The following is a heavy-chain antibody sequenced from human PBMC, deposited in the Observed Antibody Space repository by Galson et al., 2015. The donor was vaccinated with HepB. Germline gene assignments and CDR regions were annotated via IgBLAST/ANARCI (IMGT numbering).Heavy chain of an antibody. CDR1: GFTFSSYD. CDR2: ISYAGSNK. D-gene: IGHD6-13*01. V-gene: IGHV3-30*18. Sequence: SLRLSCAASGFTFSSYDMHWVRQAPGKGLEWVAVISYAGSNKYYADSVKGRFTFSRDNSKNTLYLQMNSLRAEDTAVYYIAKGGSSSWYASPRFDYWGQGTQATVSS. CDR3: AKGGSSSWYASPRFDY. J-gene: IGHJ4*02.